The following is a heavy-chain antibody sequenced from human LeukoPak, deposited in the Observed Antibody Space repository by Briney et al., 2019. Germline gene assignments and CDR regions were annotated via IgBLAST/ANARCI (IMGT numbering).Heavy chain of an antibody. Sequence: GESLKISRKGSGYSFTSYWIGWVRQMPGKGLEWMGIIYPGDSDTRYSPSFQGQVTISADKSISTAYLQWSSLKASDTAMYYCALIAAAGTYDYGFDYWGQGTLVTVSS. V-gene: IGHV5-51*01. J-gene: IGHJ4*02. CDR2: IYPGDSDT. D-gene: IGHD6-13*01. CDR1: GYSFTSYW. CDR3: ALIAAAGTYDYGFDY.